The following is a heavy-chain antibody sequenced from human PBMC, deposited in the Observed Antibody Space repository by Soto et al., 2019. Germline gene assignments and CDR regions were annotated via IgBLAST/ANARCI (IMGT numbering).Heavy chain of an antibody. Sequence: QVQLVQSGAEVKKPGASVKVSCKASGYIFTNHYIHWVRQAPGQGLEWMAIINPSGGSTNYLQKFQGRITMTRDTSTSTVYMELSSLRSEDTAVYFCARADYYDSSGFYYDCWGQGTLVTVSS. V-gene: IGHV1-46*01. CDR3: ARADYYDSSGFYYDC. CDR2: INPSGGST. J-gene: IGHJ4*02. D-gene: IGHD3-22*01. CDR1: GYIFTNHY.